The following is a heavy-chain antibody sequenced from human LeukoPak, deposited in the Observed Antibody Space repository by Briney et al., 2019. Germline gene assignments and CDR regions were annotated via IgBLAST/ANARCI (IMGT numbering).Heavy chain of an antibody. CDR3: AKGTTRRITIFGVVRGGPNFDY. J-gene: IGHJ4*02. V-gene: IGHV3-23*01. Sequence: TGGSLRLSCAASAFTFSSYAMSWLRQAPGKGLKWVSAISGGGGSTYYADSVKGRFTISRDNSKNTMYLHMNSLRAEATAVYYCAKGTTRRITIFGVVRGGPNFDYRGQGTLVTVSS. CDR1: AFTFSSYA. CDR2: ISGGGGST. D-gene: IGHD3-3*01.